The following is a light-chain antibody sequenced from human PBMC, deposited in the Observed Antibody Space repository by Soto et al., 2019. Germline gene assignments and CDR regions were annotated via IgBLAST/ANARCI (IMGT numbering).Light chain of an antibody. CDR2: ATS. V-gene: IGKV1-33*01. CDR1: QDINIF. Sequence: DIQMTQSPSSLSASVGDRVTITCRASQDINIFLSWFQQRPGKAPRLLIYATSKVQSGVPARFSGATSGTDFILTIDNLQPEDMATYYCQQYDRLPPTFGRGTKL. CDR3: QQYDRLPPT. J-gene: IGKJ2*01.